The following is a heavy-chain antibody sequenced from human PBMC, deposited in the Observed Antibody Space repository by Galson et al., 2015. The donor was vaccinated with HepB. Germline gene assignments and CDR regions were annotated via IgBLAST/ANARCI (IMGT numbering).Heavy chain of an antibody. CDR3: AASPRSVFGGWYFAL. CDR1: GYSSTSYW. CDR2: IDPSDSYT. D-gene: IGHD3-10*02. Sequence: QSGAEVKKPGESLRISCKGSGYSSTSYWISWVRQMPGKGLEWMGRIDPSDSYTNYGPSFQGHVSISADKSITTAYLQWRSLKASDTAMYYCAASPRSVFGGWYFALWGRGTLVIVSS. J-gene: IGHJ2*01. V-gene: IGHV5-10-1*01.